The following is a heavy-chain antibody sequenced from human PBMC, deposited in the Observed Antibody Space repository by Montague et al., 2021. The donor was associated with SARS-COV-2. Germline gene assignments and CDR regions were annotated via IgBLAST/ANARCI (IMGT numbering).Heavy chain of an antibody. CDR3: ARDLSKEVLLWFRTCYDMDV. D-gene: IGHD3-10*01. CDR2: IYYSGST. CDR1: GGSISSSSYY. J-gene: IGHJ6*02. V-gene: IGHV4-39*07. Sequence: SETLSLTCTVSGGSISSSSYYWGWIRQPPGKGLEWIGSIYYSGSTYYNPSLKSRVTISVDTSKNQFSLKLSSVTAADTAVYYCARDLSKEVLLWFRTCYDMDVWGQGTTVTVSS.